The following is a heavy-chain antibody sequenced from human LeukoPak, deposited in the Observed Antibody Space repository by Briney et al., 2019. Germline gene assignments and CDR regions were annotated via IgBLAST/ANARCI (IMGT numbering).Heavy chain of an antibody. Sequence: SETLSLTCTVSGGSISSHYWSWIRQPPGKGLEWIGYIYYSGSTNYNPSLKSRVTISVDTSKNQFSLKLSSVTAADTAVYYCARVDTAMVSDWFDPWGQGTLVTVSS. CDR3: ARVDTAMVSDWFDP. V-gene: IGHV4-59*08. CDR2: IYYSGST. D-gene: IGHD5-18*01. J-gene: IGHJ5*02. CDR1: GGSISSHY.